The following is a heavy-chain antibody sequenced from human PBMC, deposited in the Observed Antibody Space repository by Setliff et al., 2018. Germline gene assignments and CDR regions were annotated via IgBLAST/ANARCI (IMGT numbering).Heavy chain of an antibody. CDR1: GGSISSGGYY. V-gene: IGHV4-31*03. CDR3: ARDRSYYDSSGYYDYAFDI. Sequence: PSETLSLTCTVSGGSISSGGYYWSWIRQHPGKGLEWIGYIYYSGSTSYYNPSLKSRVTISVDTSKNQFSLKLSSVTAADTAVYYCARDRSYYDSSGYYDYAFDIWGQGTMVTVSS. CDR2: IYYSGSTS. J-gene: IGHJ3*02. D-gene: IGHD3-22*01.